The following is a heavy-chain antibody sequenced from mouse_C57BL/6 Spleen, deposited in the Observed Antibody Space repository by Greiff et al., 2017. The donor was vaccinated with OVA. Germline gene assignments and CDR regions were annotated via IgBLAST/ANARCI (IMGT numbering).Heavy chain of an antibody. D-gene: IGHD1-1*01. CDR1: GFTFSDYG. V-gene: IGHV5-17*01. CDR2: ISSGSSTI. J-gene: IGHJ4*01. CDR3: ARGDYYYYAMDY. Sequence: DVMLVESGGGLVKPGGSLKLSCAASGFTFSDYGMHWVRQAPEKGLEWVAYISSGSSTIYYADTGKGRFTISRDNAKNTLFLQMTSLRSEDTAMYYCARGDYYYYAMDYWGQGTSVTVSS.